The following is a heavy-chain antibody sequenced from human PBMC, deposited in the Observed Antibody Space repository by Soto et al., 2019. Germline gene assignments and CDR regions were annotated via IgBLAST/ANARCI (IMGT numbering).Heavy chain of an antibody. J-gene: IGHJ4*02. CDR3: ARGGVSTRTFDY. V-gene: IGHV5-51*01. D-gene: IGHD3-3*01. CDR1: GYNFAGYW. CDR2: IYPSDSDT. Sequence: PGASLKISCQGSGYNFAGYWIAWVRQMPGKGLELMGIIYPSDSDTRYRPSFQGQVTISADKSISSAYLQWSSLRASDTAMYYCARGGVSTRTFDYWGQGTPVTVSS.